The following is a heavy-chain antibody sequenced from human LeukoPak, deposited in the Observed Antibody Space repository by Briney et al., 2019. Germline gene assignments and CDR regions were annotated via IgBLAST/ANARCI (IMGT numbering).Heavy chain of an antibody. Sequence: SETLSLTCAVSGGSISSGGYSWSWIQQPPGKGLEWIGYIYHSGSTYYNPSLKSRVTISVDRSKNQFSLKLSSVTAADTAVYYCARVFHYYDSSGLDYWGQGTLVTVSS. CDR1: GGSISSGGYS. D-gene: IGHD3-22*01. CDR2: IYHSGST. V-gene: IGHV4-30-2*01. CDR3: ARVFHYYDSSGLDY. J-gene: IGHJ4*02.